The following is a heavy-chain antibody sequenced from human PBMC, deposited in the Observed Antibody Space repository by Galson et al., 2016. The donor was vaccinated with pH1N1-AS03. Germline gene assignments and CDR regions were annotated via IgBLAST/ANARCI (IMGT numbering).Heavy chain of an antibody. CDR2: IMPLFGTT. CDR1: GGIFNSHA. D-gene: IGHD3-10*01. J-gene: IGHJ5*01. Sequence: SVKVSCKASGGIFNSHAFSWVRQAPGQGLEWMGGIMPLFGTTNYGQKFQRRVTIREDKSSNTAYMEVSSLRSEDTAMYFCATGDLGSYCFDPWGQGTLVTVSS. V-gene: IGHV1-69*06. CDR3: ATGDLGSYCFDP.